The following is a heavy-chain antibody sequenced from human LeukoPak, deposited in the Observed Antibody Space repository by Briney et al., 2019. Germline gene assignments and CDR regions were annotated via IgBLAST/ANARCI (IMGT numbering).Heavy chain of an antibody. D-gene: IGHD6-13*01. J-gene: IGHJ5*02. CDR2: IYTSGNT. V-gene: IGHV4-61*02. Sequence: SETLSLTCTVSGGSISSGSYYWNWIRQPAGKGLEWIGRIYTSGNTNYNPSLKSRVTISVDTSKNQFSLKLSSVTAADTAVYYCARGEQQLVHANNWFDPWGQGTLVTVSS. CDR3: ARGEQQLVHANNWFDP. CDR1: GGSISSGSYY.